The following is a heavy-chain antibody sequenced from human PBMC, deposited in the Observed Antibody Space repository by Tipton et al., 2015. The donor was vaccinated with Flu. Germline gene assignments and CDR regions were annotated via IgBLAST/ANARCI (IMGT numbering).Heavy chain of an antibody. V-gene: IGHV4-38-2*02. CDR2: IYHTGST. D-gene: IGHD6-13*01. J-gene: IGHJ4*02. Sequence: TLSLTCIVSGYSISSGYYWGWIRQPPGKGLEWIGSIYHTGSTYYNPSLKSRVTISVDTSKNQFSLKLSSVTAADTAVYYCARGIYISSGWYVGRGDPNKNDYWGQGTLVTVSS. CDR3: ARGIYISSGWYVGRGDPNKNDY. CDR1: GYSISSGYY.